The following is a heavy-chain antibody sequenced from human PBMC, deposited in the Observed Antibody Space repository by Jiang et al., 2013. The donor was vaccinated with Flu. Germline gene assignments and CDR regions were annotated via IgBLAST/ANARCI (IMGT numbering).Heavy chain of an antibody. D-gene: IGHD6-13*01. CDR2: IYYSGST. CDR3: ARVIAAADRRGLFDY. Sequence: LLKPSETLSLTCTVSGGSISSYYWSWIRQPPGKGLEWIGYIYYSGSTNYNPSLKSRVTISVDTSKNQFSLKLSSVTAADTAVYYCARVIAAADRRGLFDYWGQGTLVTVSS. V-gene: IGHV4-59*01. CDR1: GGSISSYY. J-gene: IGHJ4*02.